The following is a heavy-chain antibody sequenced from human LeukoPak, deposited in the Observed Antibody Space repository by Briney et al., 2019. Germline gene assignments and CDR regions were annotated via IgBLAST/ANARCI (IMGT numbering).Heavy chain of an antibody. D-gene: IGHD3-3*01. Sequence: ESLKISCKGSGYSFTSYWIGWVRQMPGKGLEWMGIIYPGDSDTRYSPSFQGQVTISVDKSISTAYLQWSSLKASDTAMYYCARGRFGLRFLEWLLKFDPWGQGTLVTVSS. CDR1: GYSFTSYW. CDR3: ARGRFGLRFLEWLLKFDP. V-gene: IGHV5-51*01. J-gene: IGHJ5*02. CDR2: IYPGDSDT.